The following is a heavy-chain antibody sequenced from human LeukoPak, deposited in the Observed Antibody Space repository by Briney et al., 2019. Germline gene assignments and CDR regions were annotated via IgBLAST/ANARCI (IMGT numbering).Heavy chain of an antibody. CDR3: AGGFDI. CDR2: IYYSGST. J-gene: IGHJ3*02. Sequence: SETLSLTCTVSGGSISDYYWSWIRQPPGKGLEWIGYIYYSGSTNYNPSLKSRVTISVDTSKNQFSLKLSSVTAADTAVYYCAGGFDIWGQGTMVTVSS. V-gene: IGHV4-59*01. CDR1: GGSISDYY.